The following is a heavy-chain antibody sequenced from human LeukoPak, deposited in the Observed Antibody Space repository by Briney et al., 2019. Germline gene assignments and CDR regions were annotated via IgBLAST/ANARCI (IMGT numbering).Heavy chain of an antibody. CDR3: ARTTKYQFKWAGFDP. CDR2: INHSGST. CDR1: GGSFSGYY. J-gene: IGHJ5*02. V-gene: IGHV4-34*01. D-gene: IGHD2-2*01. Sequence: PSETLSLTCAVYGGSFSGYYWSWIRQPPGKGLEWIGEINHSGSTNYNPSLKSRVTISVDTSKNQFSLKLSSVTAADTAVYYCARTTKYQFKWAGFDPWGQGTLVTAYS.